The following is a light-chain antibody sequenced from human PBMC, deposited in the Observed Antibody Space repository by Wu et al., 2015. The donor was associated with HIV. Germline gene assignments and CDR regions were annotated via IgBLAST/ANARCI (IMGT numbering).Light chain of an antibody. CDR3: QQLNSFPLT. Sequence: DIQMTQSPSTLSASVGDRVTITCRASQSISNWLAWYQQKPGKAPKLLIYKASSLESGVPSRFSGSGSGTEFTLSIRDLQREDFAIYYCQQLNSFPLTFGHGTRLEIK. V-gene: IGKV1-5*03. CDR1: QSISNW. J-gene: IGKJ5*01. CDR2: KAS.